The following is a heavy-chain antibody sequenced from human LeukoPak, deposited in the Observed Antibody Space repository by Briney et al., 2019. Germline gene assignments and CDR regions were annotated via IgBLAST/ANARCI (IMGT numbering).Heavy chain of an antibody. V-gene: IGHV3-7*01. Sequence: GGSLRLSCAASGFTFSSYWMSWVRQAPGKGLEWVANIKQDGSEKYYVDSVKGRFTISRDNAKNSLYLQMNSLRAEDTAVYYCARDHLRLSGDAFDIWGQGTMVAVSS. D-gene: IGHD3-16*01. CDR3: ARDHLRLSGDAFDI. CDR2: IKQDGSEK. J-gene: IGHJ3*02. CDR1: GFTFSSYW.